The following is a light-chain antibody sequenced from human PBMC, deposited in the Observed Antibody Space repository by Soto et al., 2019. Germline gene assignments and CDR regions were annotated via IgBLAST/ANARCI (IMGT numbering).Light chain of an antibody. J-gene: IGLJ1*01. CDR3: QTWGTDIPV. Sequence: QSVLTQSPSVSASLGASVKLTCTLSSGHSSYAIAWHRQQPERGPRFLLKLNSDGSHNKGDGIPDRFSGSSSGAERFLTISSLQSEDEAEYYCQTWGTDIPVFGTGTKVTVL. CDR1: SGHSSYA. CDR2: LNSDGSH. V-gene: IGLV4-69*01.